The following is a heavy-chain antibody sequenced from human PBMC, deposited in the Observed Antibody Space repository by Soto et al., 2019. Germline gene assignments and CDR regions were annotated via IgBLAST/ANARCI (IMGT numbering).Heavy chain of an antibody. Sequence: SETLSLSCTVSGGSISSYYRSWIRQPPGKGLEWIGYIYYSGSTNYNPSLKSRVTISVDTSKNEFSLKLSSVTAADTAVYDCAREREGYDYGDYYYYMVVWGKGTTVTVSS. CDR1: GGSISSYY. CDR2: IYYSGST. J-gene: IGHJ6*03. V-gene: IGHV4-59*01. CDR3: AREREGYDYGDYYYYMVV. D-gene: IGHD5-12*01.